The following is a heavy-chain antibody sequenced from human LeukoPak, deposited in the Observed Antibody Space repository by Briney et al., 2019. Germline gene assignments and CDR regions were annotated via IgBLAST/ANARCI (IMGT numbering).Heavy chain of an antibody. D-gene: IGHD3-16*02. J-gene: IGHJ4*02. CDR2: IYHSGST. V-gene: IGHV4-38-2*01. Sequence: PSETLSLTRAVSGYSISSGYYWGWIRQPPGKGLVWIGSIYHSGSTYYNPSLKSRVTISVDTSKNQFSLKLSSVTAADTAVYYCARYVRGSYPTFEDYWGQGTLVTVSS. CDR3: ARYVRGSYPTFEDY. CDR1: GYSISSGYY.